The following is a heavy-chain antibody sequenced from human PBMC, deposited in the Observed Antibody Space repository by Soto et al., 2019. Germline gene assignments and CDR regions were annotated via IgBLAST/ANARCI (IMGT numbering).Heavy chain of an antibody. Sequence: QVQLVQSGAEVKKPGASVKVSCKASGYTFTSYAMHWVRQSPGQRLEWMGRINAGTGNTKYSQKFQGRVTITRDTSAGTTYEELSRLPSEDTAVYYWARGGVLYWYFDLWGRGTLVTVSS. J-gene: IGHJ2*01. CDR3: ARGGVLYWYFDL. D-gene: IGHD1-1*01. V-gene: IGHV1-3*01. CDR1: GYTFTSYA. CDR2: INAGTGNT.